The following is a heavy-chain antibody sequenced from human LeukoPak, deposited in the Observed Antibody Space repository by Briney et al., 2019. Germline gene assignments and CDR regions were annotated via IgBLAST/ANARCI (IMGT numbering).Heavy chain of an antibody. CDR2: IYYSGST. CDR3: ARRDSSSWWSYFDY. Sequence: PSETLSLTCAVYGGSFSGYYWSWIRQPPGKGLEWIGYIYYSGSTNYNPSLKSRVTISVDTSKNQFSLKLSSVTAADTAVYYCARRDSSSWWSYFDYWGQGTLVTVSS. CDR1: GGSFSGYY. V-gene: IGHV4-59*01. J-gene: IGHJ4*02. D-gene: IGHD6-13*01.